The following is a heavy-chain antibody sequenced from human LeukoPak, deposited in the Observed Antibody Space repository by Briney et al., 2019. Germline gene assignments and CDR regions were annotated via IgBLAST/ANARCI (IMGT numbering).Heavy chain of an antibody. CDR2: LTGSAGST. V-gene: IGHV3-23*01. D-gene: IGHD5-18*01. CDR1: GFTFSSYA. Sequence: PGGSLRLSCPASGFTFSSYAMSWVRQAPGKGLEWVSALTGSAGSTYYADSVKGRFTISRDNSRNTLYLQLSSLRAEDTAIYYCAKDRTAMIEYYVDYWGQGTLVTVSS. J-gene: IGHJ4*02. CDR3: AKDRTAMIEYYVDY.